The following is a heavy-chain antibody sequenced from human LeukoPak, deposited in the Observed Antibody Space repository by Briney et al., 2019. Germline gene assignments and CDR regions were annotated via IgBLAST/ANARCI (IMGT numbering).Heavy chain of an antibody. Sequence: GGSLRLSCAASGFTFSSYWMSWVRQAPGKGLEWVANIKQDGSEKYYVDSVKGRFTISRDNAKNSLYLQMNSLRAEDTAVYYCAKDQEVSSGWTVYYYYYMDVWGKGTTVTVSS. D-gene: IGHD6-19*01. CDR1: GFTFSSYW. V-gene: IGHV3-7*01. CDR2: IKQDGSEK. J-gene: IGHJ6*03. CDR3: AKDQEVSSGWTVYYYYYMDV.